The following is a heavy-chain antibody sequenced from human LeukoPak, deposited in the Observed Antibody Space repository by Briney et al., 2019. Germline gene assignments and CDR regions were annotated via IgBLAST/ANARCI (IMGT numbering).Heavy chain of an antibody. CDR2: IYYSGST. CDR3: ARGDPNTPAAGTSDY. J-gene: IGHJ4*02. CDR1: GGSISSGDYY. Sequence: SETLSLTCTVSGGSISSGDYYWSWIRQPPGKGLEWIGYIYYSGSTYYNPSLKSRVTISVDTSKNQFSLKLSSVTAADTAVYYCARGDPNTPAAGTSDYWGQGALVTVSS. V-gene: IGHV4-30-4*01. D-gene: IGHD6-13*01.